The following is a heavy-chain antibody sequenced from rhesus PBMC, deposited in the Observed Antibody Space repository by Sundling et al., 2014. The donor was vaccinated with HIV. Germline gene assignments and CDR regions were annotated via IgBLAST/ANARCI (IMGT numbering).Heavy chain of an antibody. J-gene: IGHJ4*01. CDR1: GGSISDSYR. CDR2: IYGNSAST. V-gene: IGHV4S10*01. Sequence: QVHLQESGPGVVKPSETLSLTCAVSGGSISDSYRWSWIRQPPGKGLEWIGSIYGNSASTYYNPSLKNRVTISKDTSKNQFSLKLSSVTAADTAVYYCARMNVWNYRLDSWGQGVLVTVSS. CDR3: ARMNVWNYRLDS. D-gene: IGHD1-26*01.